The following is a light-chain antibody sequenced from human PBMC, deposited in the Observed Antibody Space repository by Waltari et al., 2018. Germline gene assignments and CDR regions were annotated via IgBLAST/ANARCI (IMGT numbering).Light chain of an antibody. V-gene: IGLV2-14*03. J-gene: IGLJ3*02. CDR3: SSQTPDGVVL. CDR2: DVT. CDR1: GGGIGVSDF. Sequence: QSALTQPASVSGSPGKTITISCTGIGGGIGVSDFVSWSQHHPGRAPPVIIYDVTNRPSGISARFSASKSADTASLTISGLQAEDEGDYYCSSQTPDGVVLFGGGTRVTVL.